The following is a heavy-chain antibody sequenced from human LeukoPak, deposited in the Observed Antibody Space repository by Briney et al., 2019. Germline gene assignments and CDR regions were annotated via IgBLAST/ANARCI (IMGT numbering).Heavy chain of an antibody. CDR3: ARDRAVAGTEVDY. CDR2: ISAYNGNT. CDR1: GYTFTSYG. D-gene: IGHD6-19*01. V-gene: IGHV1-18*01. J-gene: IGHJ4*02. Sequence: ASVKVSCKASGYTFTSYGISWVRQAPGQGLERMGWISAYNGNTNYAQKLQGRVTMTTDTSTSTAYMELWSLRSDDTAVCYCARDRAVAGTEVDYWGQGTLVTVSS.